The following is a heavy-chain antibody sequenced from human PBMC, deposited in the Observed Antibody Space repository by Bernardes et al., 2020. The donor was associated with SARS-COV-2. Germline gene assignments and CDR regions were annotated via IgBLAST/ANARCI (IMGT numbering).Heavy chain of an antibody. CDR2: ISRSSSTI. J-gene: IGHJ6*03. D-gene: IGHD5-12*01. CDR3: AREYSGYDWGEYYYYYMDV. CDR1: GFTFSSYS. Sequence: GGSLRLSCAASGFTFSSYSMNWVRQAPGKGLEWVSYISRSSSTIYYADSVKGRFTISRDNAKNSLYLQMNSLRAEDTAVYYCAREYSGYDWGEYYYYYMDVWGKGTTVTVSS. V-gene: IGHV3-48*04.